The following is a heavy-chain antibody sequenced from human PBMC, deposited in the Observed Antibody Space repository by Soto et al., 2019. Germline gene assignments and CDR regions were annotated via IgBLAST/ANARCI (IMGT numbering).Heavy chain of an antibody. Sequence: ASVKVSCKASGYTFTSYDINWVRQATGQGLEWMGWMNPNSGNTGYAQKFQGRVTMTRNTSISTAYMELSSLRSEDTAVYYCARAPITIFGVVIKMNYYYYMDVWGKGTTVTVS. CDR3: ARAPITIFGVVIKMNYYYYMDV. D-gene: IGHD3-3*01. J-gene: IGHJ6*03. V-gene: IGHV1-8*01. CDR2: MNPNSGNT. CDR1: GYTFTSYD.